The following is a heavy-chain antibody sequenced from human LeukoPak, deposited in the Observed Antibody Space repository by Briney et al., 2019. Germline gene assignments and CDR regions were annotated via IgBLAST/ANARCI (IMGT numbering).Heavy chain of an antibody. D-gene: IGHD2-15*01. Sequence: SETLSLTCSVSGGSIIGFHWSWIRQPAEKGLECIWRIYTTGRTDYSPSSKSRVTISIAKSKNQFSLKLTPVTAAETAVYYCAIERSSVSAAWRQGRLATVSS. V-gene: IGHV4-4*07. J-gene: IGHJ1*01. CDR3: AIERSSVSAA. CDR1: GGSIIGFH. CDR2: IYTTGRT.